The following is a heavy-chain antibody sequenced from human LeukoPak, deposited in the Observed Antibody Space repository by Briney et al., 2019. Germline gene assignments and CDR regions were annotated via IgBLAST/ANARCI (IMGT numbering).Heavy chain of an antibody. CDR1: GYTFTSYD. CDR2: TNPINGNT. CDR3: ARAPREWGYNH. V-gene: IGHV1-8*01. D-gene: IGHD5-18*01. Sequence: EASVKVSCKASGYTFTSYDINWVRQATGQGLEWMGWTNPINGNTGYAQKFQGRVTMTRDTSIRTAYMELSSLRSDDTAVYYCARAPREWGYNHWGQGTLVTVSS. J-gene: IGHJ5*02.